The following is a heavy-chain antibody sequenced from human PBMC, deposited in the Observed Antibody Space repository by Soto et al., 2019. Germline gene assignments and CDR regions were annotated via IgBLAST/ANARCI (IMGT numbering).Heavy chain of an antibody. D-gene: IGHD3-9*01. CDR1: EYTFNKYW. J-gene: IGHJ4*01. V-gene: IGHV5-51*01. CDR2: IYPGDSTT. Sequence: PGESLKISCRGSEYTFNKYWIAWVRQMPGKGLEWMGIIYPGDSTTKYNPSFQGQVIFSVDRSTNTAYRKWNSLKAPHSAMYYCARHNPGYFDWLRYWGHGTLGTVSS. CDR3: ARHNPGYFDWLRY.